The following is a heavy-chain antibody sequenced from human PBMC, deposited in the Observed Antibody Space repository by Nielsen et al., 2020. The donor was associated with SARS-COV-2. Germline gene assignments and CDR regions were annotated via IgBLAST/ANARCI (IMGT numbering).Heavy chain of an antibody. D-gene: IGHD6-13*01. V-gene: IGHV1-18*04. CDR3: AREGRGSSSMDV. CDR1: GYTFTGYY. Sequence: ASVKVSCKASGYTFTGYYMHWVRQAPGQGLEWMGWISAYNGNTNYAQKLQGRVTMTTDTSTSTAYMELRSLRSDDTAVYYCAREGRGSSSMDVWGKGTTVTVSS. CDR2: ISAYNGNT. J-gene: IGHJ6*03.